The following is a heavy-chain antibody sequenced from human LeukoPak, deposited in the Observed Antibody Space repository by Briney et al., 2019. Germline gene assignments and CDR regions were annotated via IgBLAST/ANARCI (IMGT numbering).Heavy chain of an antibody. CDR3: AKDMGFSVTTSTGDY. CDR2: IWYDGSNK. Sequence: GRSLRLSCAASGFTFSSYGMHWVRQAPGKGLEWVAVIWYDGSNKYYADSVKGRFTISRDNSKNTLYLQMNSLRAEDTAVYYCAKDMGFSVTTSTGDYWGQGTLVTVSS. D-gene: IGHD4-11*01. V-gene: IGHV3-33*06. CDR1: GFTFSSYG. J-gene: IGHJ4*02.